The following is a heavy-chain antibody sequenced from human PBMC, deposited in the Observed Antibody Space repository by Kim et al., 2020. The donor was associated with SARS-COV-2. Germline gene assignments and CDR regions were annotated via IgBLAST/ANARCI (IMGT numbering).Heavy chain of an antibody. CDR2: IRSKANSYAT. Sequence: GGSLRLSCAASGFTFSGSAMHWVRQASGKGLEWVGRIRSKANSYATAYAASVKGRFTISRDDSKNTAYLQMNSRKTEDTAVYYCTRALDGLWFGESNYYYGMDLWGQGTTVTVSS. V-gene: IGHV3-73*01. CDR3: TRALDGLWFGESNYYYGMDL. D-gene: IGHD3-10*01. J-gene: IGHJ6*02. CDR1: GFTFSGSA.